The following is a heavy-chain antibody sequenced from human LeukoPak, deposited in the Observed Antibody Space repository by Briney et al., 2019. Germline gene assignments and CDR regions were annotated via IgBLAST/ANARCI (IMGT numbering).Heavy chain of an antibody. CDR2: IYWDDDK. Sequence: SGPTLVNPTQTPTLTCTFSGFSLSTSGVGVGWIRQPPGKALEWLALIYWDDDKRYSPSLKSRLTITKDTSKHQVVLTMTNMDPVDTATYYCAHSSPFGELSGDWFDPWGQGTLVTVSS. D-gene: IGHD3-10*01. V-gene: IGHV2-5*02. CDR1: GFSLSTSGVG. CDR3: AHSSPFGELSGDWFDP. J-gene: IGHJ5*02.